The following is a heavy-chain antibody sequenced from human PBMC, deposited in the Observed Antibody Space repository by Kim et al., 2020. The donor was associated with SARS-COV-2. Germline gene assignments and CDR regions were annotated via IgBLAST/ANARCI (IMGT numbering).Heavy chain of an antibody. CDR3: ARVDNHRGSYYAHFDY. CDR2: IYYSGST. CDR1: GGSISSGDYY. J-gene: IGHJ4*02. V-gene: IGHV4-30-4*01. D-gene: IGHD3-10*01. Sequence: SETLSLTCTVSGGSISSGDYYWSWIRQPPGKGLEWIGYIYYSGSTYYNPSLKSRVTISVDTSKNQFSLKLSSVTAADTAVYYCARVDNHRGSYYAHFDYWGQGTLVTVSS.